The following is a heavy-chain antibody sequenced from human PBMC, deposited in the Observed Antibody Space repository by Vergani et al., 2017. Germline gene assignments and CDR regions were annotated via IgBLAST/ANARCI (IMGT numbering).Heavy chain of an antibody. J-gene: IGHJ4*02. Sequence: QLQLQESGPGLVKPSETLSLTCTVSGGSISSSSYYWGWIRQPPGKGLEWIGSIYYSGSTYYNPSLKSRVTISVDTSKNQFSLKLSSVTVADTAVYYCARHVKMTAVAGTFLDYWGQGTLVTVSS. V-gene: IGHV4-39*01. CDR3: ARHVKMTAVAGTFLDY. D-gene: IGHD6-19*01. CDR1: GGSISSSSYY. CDR2: IYYSGST.